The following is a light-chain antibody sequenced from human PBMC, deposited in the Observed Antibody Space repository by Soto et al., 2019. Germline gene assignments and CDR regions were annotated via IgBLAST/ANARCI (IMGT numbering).Light chain of an antibody. Sequence: DIQMTQATSSLSASVGDRVTITCQASQNINNYLNWYQQKPGRAPKLLIYGASNLEAGVPSRFRGSGSGTDFTFTISRLQPEDIATYYCQQYENLPTFGQGTRLEIK. CDR1: QNINNY. CDR3: QQYENLPT. CDR2: GAS. J-gene: IGKJ5*01. V-gene: IGKV1-33*01.